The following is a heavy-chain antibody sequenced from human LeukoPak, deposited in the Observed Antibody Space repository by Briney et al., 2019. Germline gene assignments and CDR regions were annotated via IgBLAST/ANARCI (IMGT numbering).Heavy chain of an antibody. CDR2: ISGSGGST. V-gene: IGHV3-23*01. J-gene: IGHJ3*02. Sequence: GGSLRLPCAASGFTFSSYAMSWVRQAPGKGLEWVSAISGSGGSTYYADSVKGRFTISRDNSKNTLYLQMNSLRAEDTAVYYCAKDFYDYVWGSYRGDAFDIWGQGTMVTVSS. CDR3: AKDFYDYVWGSYRGDAFDI. CDR1: GFTFSSYA. D-gene: IGHD3-16*02.